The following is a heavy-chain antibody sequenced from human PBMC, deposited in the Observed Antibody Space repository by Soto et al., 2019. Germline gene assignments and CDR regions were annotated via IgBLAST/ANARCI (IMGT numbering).Heavy chain of an antibody. CDR2: INHSGST. CDR1: GGSFSGYY. D-gene: IGHD3-10*01. V-gene: IGHV4-34*01. CDR3: AGNYYGSVEGWFDP. J-gene: IGHJ5*02. Sequence: SETLSLTCAVYGGSFSGYYWSWIRQPPGKGLEWIGEINHSGSTNYNPSLKSRVTISVDTSKNQFSLKLSSVTAADTAVYYCAGNYYGSVEGWFDPWGQGTLVTVSS.